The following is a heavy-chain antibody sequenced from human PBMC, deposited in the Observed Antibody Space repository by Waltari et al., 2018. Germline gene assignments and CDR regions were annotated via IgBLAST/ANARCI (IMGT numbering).Heavy chain of an antibody. Sequence: EVQLLESGGGLVQPGGSLRLSCAASGFTFSSYAMSWVRQAPGKGLDGVSVIGGSVGSTSAADSVKGRFTISRDKSKNTLYLQMNSLRAEDTAVYYCAKGAGYGSGSSDYWGQGTLVTVSS. CDR3: AKGAGYGSGSSDY. V-gene: IGHV3-23*01. D-gene: IGHD3-10*01. CDR1: GFTFSSYA. CDR2: IGGSVGST. J-gene: IGHJ4*02.